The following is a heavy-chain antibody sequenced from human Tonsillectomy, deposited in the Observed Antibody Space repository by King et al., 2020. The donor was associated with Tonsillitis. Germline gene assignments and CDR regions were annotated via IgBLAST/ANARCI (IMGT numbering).Heavy chain of an antibody. J-gene: IGHJ3*02. CDR2: IYPGDSNT. Sequence: VQLVQSGAEVKKPGESLKISCKGSGYSFTSYWIGWVRQMPGKGLEWMGIIYPGDSNTRYSPSFQGQVTISADKSISTAYLQWRSLKASDTAIYYCARHSLSEQWLVRSAFDIWGQGTMVTVSS. CDR3: ARHSLSEQWLVRSAFDI. D-gene: IGHD6-19*01. V-gene: IGHV5-51*01. CDR1: GYSFTSYW.